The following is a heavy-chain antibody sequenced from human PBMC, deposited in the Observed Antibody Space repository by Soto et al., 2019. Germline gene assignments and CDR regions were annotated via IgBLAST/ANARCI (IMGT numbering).Heavy chain of an antibody. CDR3: ASDGGKNGFYYSFDI. J-gene: IGHJ3*02. CDR2: VSYVGDNK. V-gene: IGHV3-30*01. D-gene: IGHD1-26*01. CDR1: GFTFRGYC. Sequence: GGALRLSCGGSGFTFRGYCFPWVRQAPGRGLEWVSLVSYVGDNKYYVESVKGRFTISRDNLKNTVYLQMDSLTADDTAVYYCASDGGKNGFYYSFDIWGQGTVVTVSS.